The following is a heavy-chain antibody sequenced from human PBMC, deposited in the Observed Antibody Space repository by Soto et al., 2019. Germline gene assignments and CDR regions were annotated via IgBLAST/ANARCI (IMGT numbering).Heavy chain of an antibody. V-gene: IGHV3-30*18. CDR3: EKDQGNGWYTDLDF. J-gene: IGHJ4*02. CDR2: ISFDGSNK. D-gene: IGHD6-19*01. Sequence: QVQLVESGGGVVQPGRSLRLSCAASGFTFSSYGMHWVRQAPGKGLEWVAVISFDGSNKYYADSVKGRFTISRDNSKDTLYMLMNSLRDDDTALYYCEKDQGNGWYTDLDFWGQGTLVTVSS. CDR1: GFTFSSYG.